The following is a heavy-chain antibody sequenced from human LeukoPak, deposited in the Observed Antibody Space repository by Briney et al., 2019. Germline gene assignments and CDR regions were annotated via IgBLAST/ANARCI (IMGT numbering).Heavy chain of an antibody. V-gene: IGHV4-39*01. D-gene: IGHD5-12*01. CDR2: IYYSGST. J-gene: IGHJ3*02. CDR3: ARSGPSGDAFDI. Sequence: PSETLSLTCTVSGGSISSSSYYWGWIRQPPGKGLEWIGSIYYSGSTYYNPPLKSRVTISVDTSKNQFSLKLSSVTAADTAVYYCARSGPSGDAFDIWGQGTMVTVSS. CDR1: GGSISSSSYY.